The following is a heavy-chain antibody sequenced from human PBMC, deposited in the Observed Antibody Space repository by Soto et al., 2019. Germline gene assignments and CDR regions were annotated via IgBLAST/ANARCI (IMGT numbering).Heavy chain of an antibody. Sequence: GGSLRLSCAASGFTVSSNYMSWVRQAPGKGLEWVSVIYSGGSTYYADSVKGRFTISRDNSKNTLYLQMNSLRAEDTAVYYCAKGGTLLLGYNWFDPWGQGTLVTVSS. CDR2: IYSGGST. J-gene: IGHJ5*02. V-gene: IGHV3-66*01. CDR1: GFTVSSNY. CDR3: AKGGTLLLGYNWFDP. D-gene: IGHD2-15*01.